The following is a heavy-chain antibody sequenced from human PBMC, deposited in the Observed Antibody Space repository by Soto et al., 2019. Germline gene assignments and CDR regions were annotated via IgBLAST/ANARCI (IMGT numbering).Heavy chain of an antibody. J-gene: IGHJ5*02. CDR1: GFTFSDHY. CDR2: ISNSGSFT. CDR3: ARDEDNYDSLSWFDP. Sequence: QVQVVESGGGLVKPGGSLRLSCAASGFTFSDHYMIWIRQAPGKGLEWVAHISNSGSFTYYAESVKGRFTISRDNANNSVHLQMNRLRAEDTAVYFCARDEDNYDSLSWFDPWCQGTRVTVSS. D-gene: IGHD3-16*01. V-gene: IGHV3-11*05.